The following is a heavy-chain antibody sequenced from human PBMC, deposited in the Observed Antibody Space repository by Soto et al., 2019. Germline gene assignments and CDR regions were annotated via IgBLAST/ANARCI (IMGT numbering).Heavy chain of an antibody. J-gene: IGHJ4*02. Sequence: RRLSCAASGFTFNNYAMHWVRQAPGKGLEWVAFISYDGSSKYYADSVTGRFTTSRDNSRNTLYLQMNSLRAEDTAVYYCARGDGYIYGNTFDSWDQGTLVTVSS. CDR1: GFTFNNYA. V-gene: IGHV3-30-3*01. D-gene: IGHD5-18*01. CDR3: ARGDGYIYGNTFDS. CDR2: ISYDGSSK.